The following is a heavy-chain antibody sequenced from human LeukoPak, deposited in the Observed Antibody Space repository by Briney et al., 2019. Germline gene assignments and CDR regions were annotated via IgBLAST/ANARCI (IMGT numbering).Heavy chain of an antibody. CDR1: GFTFSRHW. CDR2: INQDGSGK. J-gene: IGHJ1*01. CDR3: AEGTTG. D-gene: IGHD1-1*01. Sequence: QAGGSLRLSCATSGFTFSRHWMSWVRQAPGKGLEWVANINQDGSGKYYVDSVKGRFTISRDNAKNSLYLQMNSLRSEDTAIYYCAEGTTGWGQGTLATVSS. V-gene: IGHV3-7*01.